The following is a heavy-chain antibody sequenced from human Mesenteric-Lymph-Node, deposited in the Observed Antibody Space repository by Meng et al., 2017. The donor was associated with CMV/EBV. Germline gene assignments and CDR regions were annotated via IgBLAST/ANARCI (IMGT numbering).Heavy chain of an antibody. J-gene: IGHJ6*02. Sequence: GESLKISCAASGFTFSSYWMHWVRQAPGKGLVWVSRINSDGSSTSYADSVKGRFTISRDNAKNSLYLQMNSLRAEDTAVYYCARWRLGITIFGVVIYYGMDVWGQGTTVTVSS. CDR3: ARWRLGITIFGVVIYYGMDV. V-gene: IGHV3-74*01. CDR2: INSDGSST. D-gene: IGHD3-3*01. CDR1: GFTFSSYW.